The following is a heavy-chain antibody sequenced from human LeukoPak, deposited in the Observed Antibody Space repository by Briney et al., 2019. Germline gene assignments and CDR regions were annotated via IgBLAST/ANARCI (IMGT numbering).Heavy chain of an antibody. CDR2: ITLAGTT. CDR3: VRGINSPDY. D-gene: IGHD6-13*01. CDR1: GFTFSSFP. V-gene: IGHV3-23*01. J-gene: IGHJ4*02. Sequence: GGSLRLSCSVSGFTFSSFPMSWVRQAPGKGLEWVSTITLAGTTYNIDSVRGRFTVSRDNSKSTLCLQMNSLRADDTAIYYCVRGINSPDYWGQGTLVTVSS.